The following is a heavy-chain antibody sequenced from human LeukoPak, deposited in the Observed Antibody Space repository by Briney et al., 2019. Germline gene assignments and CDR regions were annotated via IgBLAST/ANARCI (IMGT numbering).Heavy chain of an antibody. CDR1: GYTLTELS. V-gene: IGHV1-24*01. CDR3: ATGLRYFDSDFDY. CDR2: FDPEDGET. Sequence: ASVKVSCKVSGYTLTELSVHWVRQAPGKGLEWMGGFDPEDGETIYAQKFQGRVTMTEDTSTDTAYMELSSLRSEDTAVYYCATGLRYFDSDFDYWGQGTLVTASS. J-gene: IGHJ4*02. D-gene: IGHD3-9*01.